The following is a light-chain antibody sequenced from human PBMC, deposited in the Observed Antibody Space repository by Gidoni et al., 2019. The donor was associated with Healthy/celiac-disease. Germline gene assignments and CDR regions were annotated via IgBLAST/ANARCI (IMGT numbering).Light chain of an antibody. Sequence: EIVLTQSPGTLSLSPGEIATLSCRASQSVSSSYLAWYQQKPGQAPRLLIYGAYSRATGIPDRFSGSGSGTDFTLTISRLEPEDFAVYYCQQYGSSPQTFGQGTKVEIK. CDR3: QQYGSSPQT. V-gene: IGKV3-20*01. CDR2: GAY. J-gene: IGKJ1*01. CDR1: QSVSSSY.